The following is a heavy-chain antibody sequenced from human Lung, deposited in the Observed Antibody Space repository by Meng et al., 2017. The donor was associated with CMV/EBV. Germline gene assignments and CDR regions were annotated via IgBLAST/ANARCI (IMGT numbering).Heavy chain of an antibody. Sequence: ASPKLSSKASGDTFSGHYMHWVRQAPGQGLEWRGWINPNSGGTNYAQKSQGSVTMTRDTTISTAYMELRKLRSDDTAVYYCAGDERLTKDIVVVPAAGGFWFYWGQGTLVTGSS. CDR1: GDTFSGHY. J-gene: IGHJ4*02. CDR3: AGDERLTKDIVVVPAAGGFWFY. D-gene: IGHD2-2*01. CDR2: INPNSGGT. V-gene: IGHV1-2*02.